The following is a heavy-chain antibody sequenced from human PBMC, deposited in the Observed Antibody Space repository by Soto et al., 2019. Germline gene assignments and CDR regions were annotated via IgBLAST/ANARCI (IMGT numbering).Heavy chain of an antibody. Sequence: PGGSLRLSCSVSGFNVMSYWMSWVRQAPGEGLEWVASIKEDGSEIYYLHSVRGRFSISRDSAGNALHLTMNYLRAEDTGVYFCARDIGFDYVNWGQGTLVTVSS. J-gene: IGHJ4*02. V-gene: IGHV3-7*01. CDR2: IKEDGSEI. D-gene: IGHD3-16*01. CDR3: ARDIGFDYVN. CDR1: GFNVMSYW.